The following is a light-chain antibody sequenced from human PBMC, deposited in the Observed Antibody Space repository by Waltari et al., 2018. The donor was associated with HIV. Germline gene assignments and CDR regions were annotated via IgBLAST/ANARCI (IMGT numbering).Light chain of an antibody. CDR3: AAWDDSLREV. CDR2: RNN. CDR1: SSNIGSNF. V-gene: IGLV1-47*01. J-gene: IGLJ3*02. Sequence: SVLTQPPSASGTPGHRVTISCSGSSSNIGSNFVYWYQQLPGAAPKLLIYRNNQRPSGVPDRFSGSKSGTSASLAISGLRSEDEADYYCAAWDDSLREVFGGGTKLTVL.